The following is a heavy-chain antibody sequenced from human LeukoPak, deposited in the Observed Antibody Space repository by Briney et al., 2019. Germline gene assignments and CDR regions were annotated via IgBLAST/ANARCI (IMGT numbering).Heavy chain of an antibody. D-gene: IGHD3-10*01. Sequence: SQTLSLTCAVSGDSISSGDYSWSWIRQPSGKGLEWIGYIFHSGSSYYNPSLKRRVSISVDKSKNQFSLRLTSVTAADTAVYYCARELWFVNAPGSWFDPWGQGTLVTVSS. J-gene: IGHJ5*02. CDR1: GDSISSGDYS. CDR2: IFHSGSS. V-gene: IGHV4-30-2*01. CDR3: ARELWFVNAPGSWFDP.